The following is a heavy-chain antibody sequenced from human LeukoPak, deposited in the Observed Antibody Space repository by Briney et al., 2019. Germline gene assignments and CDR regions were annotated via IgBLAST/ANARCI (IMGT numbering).Heavy chain of an antibody. CDR2: INPNSGGT. J-gene: IGHJ4*02. V-gene: IGHV1-2*02. D-gene: IGHD6-13*01. CDR3: ARSPYSSTSHFDY. Sequence: ASVKVSCKASGYTFTSYGISWVRQAPGQGLEWMGWINPNSGGTNYAQKFQGRVTMTRDTSISTAYMELSRLRSDDTAVYYCARSPYSSTSHFDYWGQGTLVTVSS. CDR1: GYTFTSYG.